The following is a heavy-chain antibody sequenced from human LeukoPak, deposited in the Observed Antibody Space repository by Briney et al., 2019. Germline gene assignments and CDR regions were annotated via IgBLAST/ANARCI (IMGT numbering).Heavy chain of an antibody. CDR1: GGSISSGGYY. D-gene: IGHD2-15*01. CDR3: ASRYCSGGSCGGLD. J-gene: IGHJ4*02. Sequence: SETLSLTCTVSGGSISSGGYYWSWIRQHPGKGLEWIGYIYYSGSTYYNPSLKSRVTISVDTSKNQFSLKLSSVTAADTAVYYRASRYCSGGSCGGLDWGQGTLVTVSS. CDR2: IYYSGST. V-gene: IGHV4-31*03.